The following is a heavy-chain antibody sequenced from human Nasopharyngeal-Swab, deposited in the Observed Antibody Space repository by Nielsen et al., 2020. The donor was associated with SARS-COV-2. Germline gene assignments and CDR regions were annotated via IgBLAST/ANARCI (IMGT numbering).Heavy chain of an antibody. V-gene: IGHV1-2*06. D-gene: IGHD1-20*01. J-gene: IGHJ4*02. Sequence: ASVKVSCKASGYTFTSYYMHWVRQAPGQGLEWMGRINPNSGGTNYAQQFQGRVTMTRDTSISTAYMELSRLRSDDTAVYYCARGWYNWNLGDYWGQGTLVTVSS. CDR3: ARGWYNWNLGDY. CDR2: INPNSGGT. CDR1: GYTFTSYY.